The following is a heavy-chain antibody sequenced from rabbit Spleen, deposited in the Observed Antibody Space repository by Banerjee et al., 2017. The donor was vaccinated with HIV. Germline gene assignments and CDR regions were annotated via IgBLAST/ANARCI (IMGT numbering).Heavy chain of an antibody. CDR2: IDPIFGST. CDR3: ARNFDL. Sequence: QLVEYGGDLVQPWGSLKLSCTASGFDFSRDYMNWVRQAPGKGLEWIGYIDPIFGSTDYASWVNGRFTLSRDIDQNTLYLQLNSLTATDTAPYFCARNFDLWGQGTLVTVS. CDR1: GFDFSRDY. V-gene: IGHV1S7*01. J-gene: IGHJ4*01.